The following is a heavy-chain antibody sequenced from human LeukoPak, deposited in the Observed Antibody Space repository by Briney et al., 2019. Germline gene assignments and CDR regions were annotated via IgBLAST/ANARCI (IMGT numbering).Heavy chain of an antibody. Sequence: ASVKVSCKASGGTFSSYAISWVRQAPGQGLEWMGGIIPIFGTANYAQKFQGRVTITRDTSASTAYMELSSLRSEDTAVYYCARPESRGNGYYELDFDYWGQGTLVTVSS. CDR1: GGTFSSYA. CDR3: ARPESRGNGYYELDFDY. V-gene: IGHV1-69*05. J-gene: IGHJ4*02. CDR2: IIPIFGTA. D-gene: IGHD3-22*01.